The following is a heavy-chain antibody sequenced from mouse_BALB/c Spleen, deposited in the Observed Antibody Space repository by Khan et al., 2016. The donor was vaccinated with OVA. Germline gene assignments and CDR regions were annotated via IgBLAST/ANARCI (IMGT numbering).Heavy chain of an antibody. CDR1: GFTFSTYG. D-gene: IGHD1-1*01. J-gene: IGHJ3*01. Sequence: EVELVESGGDVVKPGGSLKLSCAASGFTFSTYGMSWVRQTPDKRLEWVATVSTGGHYNYYPDTVKGRFTIYRDYAKNTLYLQMSSLKSEDTAMFYCARLAYYYDSEGFAYWGQGTLVTVSA. CDR2: VSTGGHYN. V-gene: IGHV5-6*01. CDR3: ARLAYYYDSEGFAY.